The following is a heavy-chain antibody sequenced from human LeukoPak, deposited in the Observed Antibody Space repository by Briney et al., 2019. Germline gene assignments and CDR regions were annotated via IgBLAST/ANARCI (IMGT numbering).Heavy chain of an antibody. CDR2: IYYSGST. CDR3: ASYSGYPLSSFDY. CDR1: GGSISSYY. D-gene: IGHD5-12*01. Sequence: SETLSLTCTVSGGSISSYYWSWVRQPPGKGLEWIGYIYYSGSTNYNPSLTSGGTISVDTSKKQFSLKLSSVTAADTAVYYCASYSGYPLSSFDYWGQGTLVTVSS. J-gene: IGHJ4*02. V-gene: IGHV4-59*01.